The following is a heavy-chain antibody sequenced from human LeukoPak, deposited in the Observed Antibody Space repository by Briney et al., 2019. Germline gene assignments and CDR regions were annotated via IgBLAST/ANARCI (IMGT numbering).Heavy chain of an antibody. Sequence: GGSLRLSCAASGFTFSGYVMTWVRQAPGKGLECVSSITFSSSHIYYADSVKGRFTISRGNTKDSLYLQMNSLGAEDTAIYYCARGPQFSGPGWFDPWGQGTLVTVSS. V-gene: IGHV3-21*01. D-gene: IGHD3-10*01. J-gene: IGHJ5*02. CDR2: ITFSSSHI. CDR3: ARGPQFSGPGWFDP. CDR1: GFTFSGYV.